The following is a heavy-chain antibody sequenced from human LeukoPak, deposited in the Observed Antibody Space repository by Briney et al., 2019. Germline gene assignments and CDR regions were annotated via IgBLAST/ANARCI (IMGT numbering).Heavy chain of an antibody. V-gene: IGHV4-59*01. CDR1: GGSISSYY. J-gene: IGHJ3*02. CDR2: IYYSGST. D-gene: IGHD3-16*02. Sequence: SETLSHTCTVSGGSISSYYWSWIRQPPGKGLEWIGYIYYSGSTNYNPSLKSRVTISVDTSKNQFSLKLSSVTAADTAVYYCARDLNGVRAFDIWGQGTMVTVSS. CDR3: ARDLNGVRAFDI.